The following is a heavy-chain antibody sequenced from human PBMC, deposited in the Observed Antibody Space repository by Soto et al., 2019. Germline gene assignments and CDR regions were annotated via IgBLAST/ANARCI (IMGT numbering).Heavy chain of an antibody. J-gene: IGHJ4*02. V-gene: IGHV3-23*01. CDR3: ARGRSDSSGFLVRY. CDR1: GFTFSNYA. Sequence: GGSLRLSCAASGFTFSNYAMSWVRQAPGKGLEWVSSIGGSGTSTYYADSVKGRLTISRDNNKNSLYLQMNSLRAEDTAIYYCARGRSDSSGFLVRYWGQGTLVTVSS. D-gene: IGHD3-22*01. CDR2: IGGSGTST.